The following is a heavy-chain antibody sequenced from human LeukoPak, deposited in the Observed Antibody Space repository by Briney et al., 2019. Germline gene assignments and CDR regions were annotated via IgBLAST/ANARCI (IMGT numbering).Heavy chain of an antibody. CDR1: GYTFTSYA. D-gene: IGHD6-13*01. J-gene: IGHJ5*02. V-gene: IGHV1-69*05. CDR2: IIPIFGTA. Sequence: SVKVSCKASGYTFTSYAISWVRQAPGQGLEWMGGIIPIFGTANYAQKFQGRVTITTDESTSTAYMELSSLRSEDTAVYYCAIALAAAGMNNWFDPWGQGTLVTVSS. CDR3: AIALAAAGMNNWFDP.